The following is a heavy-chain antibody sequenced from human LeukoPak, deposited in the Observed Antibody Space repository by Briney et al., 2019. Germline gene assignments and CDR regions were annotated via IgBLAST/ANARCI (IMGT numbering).Heavy chain of an antibody. Sequence: GGSLRLSCAASGFSFSNYWMTWVRQTPGKGLEWVANINQDGSEKYYVDSVKGRFTVSRDNAENSLYLQMNSLRAEDTAVYYCARAREATRNVYSDCRGHGALVTVSS. D-gene: IGHD6-6*01. CDR1: GFSFSNYW. CDR3: ARAREATRNVYSDC. CDR2: INQDGSEK. V-gene: IGHV3-7*01. J-gene: IGHJ4*01.